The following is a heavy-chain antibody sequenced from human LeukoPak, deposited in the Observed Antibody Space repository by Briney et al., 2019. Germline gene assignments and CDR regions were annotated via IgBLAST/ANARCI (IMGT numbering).Heavy chain of an antibody. CDR2: IYYSGST. CDR1: GGSISSYY. CDR3: ASDIYETTVTND. J-gene: IGHJ4*02. Sequence: PSETLSLTCTVSGGSISSYYWSWVRQPPGKGLEWIGYIYYSGSTNYNPSLKSRVPISVDTSKNQFSLKLSSVTAADTAVYYCASDIYETTVTNDWGQGTLVTVSS. V-gene: IGHV4-59*01. D-gene: IGHD4-17*01.